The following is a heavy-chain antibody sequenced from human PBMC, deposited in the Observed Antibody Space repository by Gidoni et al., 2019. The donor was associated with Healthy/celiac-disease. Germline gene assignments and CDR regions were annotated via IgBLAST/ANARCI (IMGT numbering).Heavy chain of an antibody. J-gene: IGHJ4*02. V-gene: IGHV3-23*04. CDR3: AKGASRYYYDSSGYYH. D-gene: IGHD3-22*01. CDR2: MSGSGGST. Sequence: EVQLVESGGGLVQPGGSLRLSCAASGFTFRSYAMSWVREAPGKGLEWVSAMSGSGGSTYYADSVKGRFTISRDNSKNTLYLQMNSLRAEDTAVYYCAKGASRYYYDSSGYYHWGQGTLVTVSS. CDR1: GFTFRSYA.